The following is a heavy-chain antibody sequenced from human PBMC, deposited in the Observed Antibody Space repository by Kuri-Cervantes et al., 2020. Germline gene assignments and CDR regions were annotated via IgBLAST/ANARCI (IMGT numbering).Heavy chain of an antibody. Sequence: LSLTCAASGFTFSSYWMHWVRQAPGKGLVWVSRINSDGSGTSYADSVKGRFTISRDNAKNSLYLQMNSLRAEDTAVYYCARIGTGYKFRFDPWGQGTLVTVSS. D-gene: IGHD3-9*01. CDR3: ARIGTGYKFRFDP. CDR2: INSDGSGT. CDR1: GFTFSSYW. V-gene: IGHV3-74*01. J-gene: IGHJ5*02.